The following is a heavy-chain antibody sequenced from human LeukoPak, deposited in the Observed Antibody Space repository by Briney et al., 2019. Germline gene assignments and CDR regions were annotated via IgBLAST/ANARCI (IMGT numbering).Heavy chain of an antibody. CDR1: GYTFTSYA. V-gene: IGHV1-3*01. Sequence: GASVKVSCKASGYTFTSYAMHWVRQAPGQRLEWMGWINAGNGNTKYSQRFQGRVTITRDTSASTAYMELSSLRSEDTAVYYCARDGRFYDYVWGSYRTNWFDPWGQGTLVTVSS. CDR3: ARDGRFYDYVWGSYRTNWFDP. D-gene: IGHD3-16*02. CDR2: INAGNGNT. J-gene: IGHJ5*02.